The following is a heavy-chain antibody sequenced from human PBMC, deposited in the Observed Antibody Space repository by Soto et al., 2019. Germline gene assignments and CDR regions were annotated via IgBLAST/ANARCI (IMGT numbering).Heavy chain of an antibody. CDR1: GGSFSGYY. Sequence: PSETLSLTCAVYGGSFSGYYWSWIRQPPGKGLEWIGEINQSGSTNYNPSLKSRVTISVDTSKNQFSLKLSSVTAADTAVYYCARGYSSSSEWATKRYYFDYWGQGTLVTVSS. CDR2: INQSGST. V-gene: IGHV4-34*01. J-gene: IGHJ4*02. D-gene: IGHD6-6*01. CDR3: ARGYSSSSEWATKRYYFDY.